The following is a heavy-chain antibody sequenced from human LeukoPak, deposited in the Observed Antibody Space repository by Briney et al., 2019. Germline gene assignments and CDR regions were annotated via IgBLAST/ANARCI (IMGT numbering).Heavy chain of an antibody. Sequence: PSETLSLTCTVSGGSISSSSDSWGWIRQPPGKGLEWIGSLYYTGTTYYNLSLKSRVTISVDTSKNQFSLKLSSVTAADTAVYYCARELGYCGGGRCSDYWGQGTLVTVSS. CDR1: GGSISSSSDS. D-gene: IGHD2-15*01. V-gene: IGHV4-39*01. CDR2: LYYTGTT. CDR3: ARELGYCGGGRCSDY. J-gene: IGHJ4*02.